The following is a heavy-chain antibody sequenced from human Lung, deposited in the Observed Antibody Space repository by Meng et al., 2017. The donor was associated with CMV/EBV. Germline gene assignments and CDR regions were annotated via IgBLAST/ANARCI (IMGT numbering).Heavy chain of an antibody. V-gene: IGHV1-18*04. CDR1: GYSFNSYI. CDR3: ARISMIRGIIITGWFDP. CDR2: VNSYTGDT. D-gene: IGHD3-10*01. Sequence: ASXXVSXKAYGYSFNSYIISWVRQAPGQGLEWMGWVNSYTGDTDYAQQFQERITMTTDTSTTTVYMELRSLRTDDTAAYYCARISMIRGIIITGWFDPWGQGTXVTVDS. J-gene: IGHJ5*02.